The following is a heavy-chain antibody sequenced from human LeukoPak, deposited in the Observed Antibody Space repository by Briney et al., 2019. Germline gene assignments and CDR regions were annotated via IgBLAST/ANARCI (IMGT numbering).Heavy chain of an antibody. D-gene: IGHD3-3*01. J-gene: IGHJ4*02. V-gene: IGHV3-21*01. CDR3: ARDRPTGASRLFVVQ. Sequence: GGSLRLSCAASGFTFSSYSMTWVRQAPGKGLEWISSMSSGSRYIYYADSVRGRFTISRDNAKNSLSLLTNSLRAEDTAVYYCARDRPTGASRLFVVQWGQGTLVTVSS. CDR2: MSSGSRYI. CDR1: GFTFSSYS.